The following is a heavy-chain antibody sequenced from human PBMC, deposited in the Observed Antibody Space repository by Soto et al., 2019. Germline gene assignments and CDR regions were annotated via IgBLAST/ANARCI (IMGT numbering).Heavy chain of an antibody. CDR1: GSTFSRYG. CDR2: IWYDGSNE. Sequence: GGSLRLSCAASGSTFSRYGMHWVRQAPGKGLEWVAVIWYDGSNERYADSVRGRFTISRDNAKNSLHLQMNSLRAEDTAFYYCVKDESINWYSGHFRHWGQGTLVTVSS. V-gene: IGHV3-33*03. D-gene: IGHD6-13*01. J-gene: IGHJ1*01. CDR3: VKDESINWYSGHFRH.